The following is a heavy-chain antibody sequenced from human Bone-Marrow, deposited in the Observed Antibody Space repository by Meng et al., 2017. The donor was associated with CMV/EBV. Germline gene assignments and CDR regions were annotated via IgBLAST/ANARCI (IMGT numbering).Heavy chain of an antibody. D-gene: IGHD3-10*01. CDR1: GYTFTGYY. Sequence: ASVKVSCKASGYTFTGYYMHWVRQAPGQGLEWMGWINPNSGGTNYAQKFQGRVTMTRDTCISTAYMELSRLRSDDTAVYYCASGYAFITMVRRVIPYFDYWGQGTLVTVYS. J-gene: IGHJ4*02. CDR3: ASGYAFITMVRRVIPYFDY. CDR2: INPNSGGT. V-gene: IGHV1-2*02.